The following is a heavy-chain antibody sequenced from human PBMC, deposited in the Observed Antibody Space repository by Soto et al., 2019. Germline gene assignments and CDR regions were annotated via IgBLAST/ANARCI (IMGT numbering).Heavy chain of an antibody. V-gene: IGHV1-2*04. D-gene: IGHD1-1*01. Sequence: ASVKVSCKASGYTFTGYYMHWVRQAPGQGLEWMGWINPNSGGTNYAQIFQGWVTMTRDTSISTAYMELSRLRSDDTAVYYCARGESGHWNLFYYWGQGTLVTVSS. CDR1: GYTFTGYY. CDR2: INPNSGGT. CDR3: ARGESGHWNLFYY. J-gene: IGHJ4*02.